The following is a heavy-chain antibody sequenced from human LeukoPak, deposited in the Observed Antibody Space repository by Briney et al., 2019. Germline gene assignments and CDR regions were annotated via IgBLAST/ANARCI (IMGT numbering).Heavy chain of an antibody. CDR2: ISYDGSNK. Sequence: GGSLRLSCAASGFTFSSYGMPWVRQAPGKGLEWVAVISYDGSNKYYADSVKGRFTISRDNSKNTLYLQMNSLRAEDTAVYYCAKEGYYYDSSGYNYYYGMDVWGQGTTVTVSS. V-gene: IGHV3-30*18. CDR1: GFTFSSYG. D-gene: IGHD3-22*01. J-gene: IGHJ6*02. CDR3: AKEGYYYDSSGYNYYYGMDV.